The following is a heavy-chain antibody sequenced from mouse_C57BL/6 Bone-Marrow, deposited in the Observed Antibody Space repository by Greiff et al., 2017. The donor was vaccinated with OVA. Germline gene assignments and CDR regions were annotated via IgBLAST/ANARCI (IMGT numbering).Heavy chain of an antibody. CDR2: IDPSDSST. Sequence: QVQLQQPGAEFVKPGASVKLSCKASGYTFTNYYIQWIKQRPGQGLEWIGEIDPSDSSTNYTQKFKGKATLPVDTSSSTAYMQHSSLKSEDSAVYYCGSWDFAYWGQGTLVTVSA. CDR3: GSWDFAY. V-gene: IGHV1-50*01. CDR1: GYTFTNYY. J-gene: IGHJ3*01. D-gene: IGHD1-1*01.